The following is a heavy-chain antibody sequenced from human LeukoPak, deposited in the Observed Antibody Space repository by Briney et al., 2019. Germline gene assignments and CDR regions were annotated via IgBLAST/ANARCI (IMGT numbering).Heavy chain of an antibody. CDR1: GFTFSSYW. D-gene: IGHD2-2*01. Sequence: GGSLRLSCAASGFTFSSYWMSWVRQAPGKGLEWVANRKQDGSEKYYVDSVKGRFTISRDNAKNSLYLQMNSLRAEDTAVYYCARDNREYQLLRTWYFDLWGRGTLVTVSS. J-gene: IGHJ2*01. CDR2: RKQDGSEK. V-gene: IGHV3-7*05. CDR3: ARDNREYQLLRTWYFDL.